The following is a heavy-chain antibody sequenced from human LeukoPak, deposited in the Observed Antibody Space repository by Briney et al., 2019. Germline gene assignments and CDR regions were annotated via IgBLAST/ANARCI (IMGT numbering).Heavy chain of an antibody. Sequence: PGGSLRLSCAASGFIFSDYAVSWVRQVPGKGLEWASTITDSGDTTYYADSVKGRITISRDNSKNTLYLQMNSLRAEDAAVYYCATGGGFFDYWGQGTLVTVSS. J-gene: IGHJ4*02. V-gene: IGHV3-23*01. CDR1: GFIFSDYA. CDR2: ITDSGDTT. D-gene: IGHD3-16*01. CDR3: ATGGGFFDY.